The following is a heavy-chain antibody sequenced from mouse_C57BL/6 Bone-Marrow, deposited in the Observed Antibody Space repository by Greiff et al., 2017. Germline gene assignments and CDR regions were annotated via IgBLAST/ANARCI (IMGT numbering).Heavy chain of an antibody. CDR1: GYTFTEYT. Sequence: QVQLQQSGAELVKPGASVKLSCKASGYTFTEYTIHWVKQRSGQGLEWIGWFYPGSGSIKYNEKFKDKATLTADKSSSTVYMELSSLTSEDSAIYFCARHEVRYYYGSSRCYAMDYWGQGTSVTVSA. CDR2: FYPGSGSI. J-gene: IGHJ4*01. CDR3: ARHEVRYYYGSSRCYAMDY. D-gene: IGHD1-1*01. V-gene: IGHV1-62-2*01.